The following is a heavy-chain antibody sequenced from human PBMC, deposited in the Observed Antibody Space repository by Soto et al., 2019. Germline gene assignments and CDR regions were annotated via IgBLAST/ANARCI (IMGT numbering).Heavy chain of an antibody. CDR1: GFTFSSYS. CDR3: AGDPGYCTNGVCYHFDY. D-gene: IGHD2-8*01. CDR2: ISSSSSYI. J-gene: IGHJ4*02. Sequence: LRLSCAASGFTFSSYSMNWVRQAPGKGLEWVSSISSSSSYIYYADSVKGRFTISRDNAKNSLYLQMNSLRAEDTAVYYCAGDPGYCTNGVCYHFDYWGQGTLVTVSS. V-gene: IGHV3-21*01.